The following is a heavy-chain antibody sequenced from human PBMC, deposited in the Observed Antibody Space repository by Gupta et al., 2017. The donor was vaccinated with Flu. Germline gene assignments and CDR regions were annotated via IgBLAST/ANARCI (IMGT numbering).Heavy chain of an antibody. V-gene: IGHV4-38-2*02. CDR2: IYHSGNT. D-gene: IGHD6-19*01. J-gene: IGHJ4*02. Sequence: VQLQESGPGLVKPSETLSLTCTVSNYSISSGYYWGWIRLPPGKGLEWIASIYHSGNTYYNPSLKSRVTISVDTSKNQFSLKLSSVTAADTAIYYCARGGQWRGTGPYWGQGTLVTVSS. CDR3: ARGGQWRGTGPY. CDR1: NYSISSGYY.